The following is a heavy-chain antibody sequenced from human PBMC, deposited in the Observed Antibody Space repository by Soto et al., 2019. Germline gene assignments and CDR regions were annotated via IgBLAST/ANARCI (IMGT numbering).Heavy chain of an antibody. CDR1: GFTFSSYG. Sequence: QVQLVESGGGVVQPGRSLRLSCAASGFTFSSYGMHWVRQAPGEGLEWVALISYDGSNKYYADSVKGRFTISRDYSKNTLYLKMNSLRAEDTAVYYCAKGPAIVLVPAAMNYYYGMDVWRQGTTVTVSS. V-gene: IGHV3-30*18. J-gene: IGHJ6*02. CDR3: AKGPAIVLVPAAMNYYYGMDV. CDR2: ISYDGSNK. D-gene: IGHD2-2*01.